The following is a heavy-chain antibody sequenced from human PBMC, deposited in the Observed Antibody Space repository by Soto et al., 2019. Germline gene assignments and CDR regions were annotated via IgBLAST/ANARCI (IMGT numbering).Heavy chain of an antibody. D-gene: IGHD2-8*01. V-gene: IGHV3-23*01. CDR2: ISGSGGST. Sequence: GGSLRLSCAASGFTFSSYAMSWVRQAPGKGLEWVSAISGSGGSTYYADSVKGRFTISRDNSKNTLYLQMNSLRAEDTAVYYCAKDRVIVLMVYALDYWGQGPLVTVSS. CDR3: AKDRVIVLMVYALDY. CDR1: GFTFSSYA. J-gene: IGHJ4*02.